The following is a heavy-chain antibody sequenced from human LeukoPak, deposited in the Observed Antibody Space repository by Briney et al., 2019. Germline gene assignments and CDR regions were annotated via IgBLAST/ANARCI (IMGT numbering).Heavy chain of an antibody. D-gene: IGHD2-2*01. Sequence: SETLSLTCAVYGGSFSGYYWSWIRQPPGKGLEWIGEINHSGSANYNPSLKNRVTISVDTSKNQFSLKLSSVTAADTAVYYCARVVQGFDDFEIWGQGTMVTVSS. CDR2: INHSGSA. V-gene: IGHV4-34*01. CDR1: GGSFSGYY. J-gene: IGHJ3*02. CDR3: ARVVQGFDDFEI.